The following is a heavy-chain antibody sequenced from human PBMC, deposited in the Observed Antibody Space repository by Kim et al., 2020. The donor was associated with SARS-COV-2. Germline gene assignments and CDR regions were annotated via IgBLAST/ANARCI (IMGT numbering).Heavy chain of an antibody. D-gene: IGHD3-9*01. CDR3: ARVYGGYDILTGYYQEGWFDP. CDR1: GGSISSYY. V-gene: IGHV4-59*13. CDR2: IYYSGST. Sequence: SETLSLTCTVSGGSISSYYWSWIRQPPGKGLEWIGYIYYSGSTNYNPSLKSRVTISVDTSKNQFSLKLSSVTAADTAVYYCARVYGGYDILTGYYQEGWFDPWGQGTLVTVSS. J-gene: IGHJ5*02.